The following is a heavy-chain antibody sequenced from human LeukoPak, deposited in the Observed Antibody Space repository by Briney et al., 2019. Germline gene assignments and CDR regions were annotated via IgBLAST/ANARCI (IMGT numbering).Heavy chain of an antibody. D-gene: IGHD3-22*01. CDR2: IYYSGST. CDR1: GGSISSYY. V-gene: IGHV4-59*01. CDR3: ARGIYDSSGYFYFDY. J-gene: IGHJ4*02. Sequence: SETLSLTCTVSGGSISSYYWSWIRQPPGKGLEWIGYIYYSGSTNYNPSLKSRVTISVDTSKNQFSLKVRSVTAADTAVYYCARGIYDSSGYFYFDYWGQGTLVTVSS.